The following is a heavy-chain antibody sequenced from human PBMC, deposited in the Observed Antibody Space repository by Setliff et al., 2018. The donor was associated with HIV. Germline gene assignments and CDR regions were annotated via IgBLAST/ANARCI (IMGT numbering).Heavy chain of an antibody. Sequence: PGGSLRLSCEASGFTFSNHWMHWVRQVPGKGLEWVGFIRSKAYGGTTDYAASVKGRFTISRDDSKNTLYLQMNSLKTEDTAVYYCTTFAWGTGTTSGDYWGQGTLVTVSS. D-gene: IGHD1-7*01. J-gene: IGHJ4*02. CDR2: IRSKAYGGTT. CDR3: TTFAWGTGTTSGDY. CDR1: GFTFSNHW. V-gene: IGHV3-15*01.